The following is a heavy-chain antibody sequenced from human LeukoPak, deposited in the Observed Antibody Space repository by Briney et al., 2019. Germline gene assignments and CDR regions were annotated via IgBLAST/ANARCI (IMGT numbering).Heavy chain of an antibody. V-gene: IGHV4-38-2*02. CDR1: GYSISSGDC. CDR3: ARWASPQEYCFDP. J-gene: IGHJ5*02. CDR2: INHSGST. D-gene: IGHD2/OR15-2a*01. Sequence: PSETLSLTCTVSGYSISSGDCWGWIRQPPGKGLEWMGEINHSGSTNYNPSLKSRVTISVDTSKNQFFLKLSSVTAADTAVYYCARWASPQEYCFDPWGQGTLVTVSS.